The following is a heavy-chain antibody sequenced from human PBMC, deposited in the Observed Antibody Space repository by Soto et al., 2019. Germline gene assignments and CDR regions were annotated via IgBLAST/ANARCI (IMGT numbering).Heavy chain of an antibody. CDR1: GGSISSGGYY. J-gene: IGHJ4*02. V-gene: IGHV4-31*03. D-gene: IGHD3-22*01. CDR2: IYSSGGA. CDR3: ARGKDSDGYYYFDY. Sequence: PSETLSHTCTVSGGSISSGGYYWMWIRQHPGKGLEWIGYIYSSGGAYYHPSLKSRLIVSSDTSKNQFSLRLNSVTAADTAVYYCARGKDSDGYYYFDYWGQGTLVTVSS.